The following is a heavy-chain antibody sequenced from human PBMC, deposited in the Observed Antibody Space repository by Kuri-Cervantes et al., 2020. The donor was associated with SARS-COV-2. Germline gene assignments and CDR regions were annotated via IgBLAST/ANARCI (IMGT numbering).Heavy chain of an antibody. CDR3: ARGDSLLDWGSDYYYYMDV. Sequence: SETLSLTCTVSGASISSSSYYWGWIRQPPGKGLEWIGSIYYSGSTYYNPSLKSRVTISVDTSKNQFSLKLSSVTAADTAVYYCARGDSLLDWGSDYYYYMDVWGKGTTVTVSS. CDR2: IYYSGST. CDR1: GASISSSSYY. D-gene: IGHD7-27*01. J-gene: IGHJ6*03. V-gene: IGHV4-39*07.